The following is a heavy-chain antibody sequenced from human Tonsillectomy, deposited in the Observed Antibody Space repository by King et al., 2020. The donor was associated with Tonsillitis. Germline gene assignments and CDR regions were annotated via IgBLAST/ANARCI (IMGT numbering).Heavy chain of an antibody. J-gene: IGHJ4*02. CDR1: GGSVSSGSFF. CDR3: ARADTVRGVY. D-gene: IGHD5-18*01. CDR2: FYYGGST. Sequence: QLQESGPALVKPSETLSLTCTVSGGSVSSGSFFWSWIRQPPGKGLEWIGYFYYGGSTNYNPSLKSRVTISVDTSKNQFSLRLSSVTAADTAVYYCARADTVRGVYWGQGTLVTVSS. V-gene: IGHV4-61*01.